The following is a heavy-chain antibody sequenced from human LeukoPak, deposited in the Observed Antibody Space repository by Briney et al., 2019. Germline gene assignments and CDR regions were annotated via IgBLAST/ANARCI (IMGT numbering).Heavy chain of an antibody. J-gene: IGHJ5*02. V-gene: IGHV1-8*01. D-gene: IGHD6-6*01. CDR3: ARRYSSSSVRPRFWFDP. Sequence: ASVKVSCKASGYTFTSYDINWVRQATGQGLEWMGWMNPNSGNTGYAQKFQGRVTMTRNTPISTAYMELSSLRSEDTAVYYCARRYSSSSVRPRFWFDPWGQGTLVTVSS. CDR1: GYTFTSYD. CDR2: MNPNSGNT.